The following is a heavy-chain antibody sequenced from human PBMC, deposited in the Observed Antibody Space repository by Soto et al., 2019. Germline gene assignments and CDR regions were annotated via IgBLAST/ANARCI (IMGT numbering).Heavy chain of an antibody. J-gene: IGHJ5*02. Sequence: LSETLSLACAVYGASLSDNYCNWLRQPPGTGLEWIEEINHSGNTNYNPSPRSRVTISIDTSKNQLSLNLRSVYDEETAVYYCARGRGEFDVWGQGTPVT. V-gene: IGHV4-34*01. CDR3: ARGRGEFDV. CDR2: INHSGNT. CDR1: GASLSDNY.